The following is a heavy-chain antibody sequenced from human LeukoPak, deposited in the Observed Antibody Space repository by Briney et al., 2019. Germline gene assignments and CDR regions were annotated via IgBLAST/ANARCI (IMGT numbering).Heavy chain of an antibody. J-gene: IGHJ4*02. CDR3: AKDARGYHRPIDH. CDR2: IGGGGTNT. Sequence: GGSLRLSCAASGFTFTDFAMNWVRQAPGKGLEWVSGIGGGGTNTDYADSVKGRFTISGDNSKNTLTLQMSSLRADDTAVYFCAKDARGYHRPIDHWGQGILVTVSS. V-gene: IGHV3-23*01. D-gene: IGHD3-22*01. CDR1: GFTFTDFA.